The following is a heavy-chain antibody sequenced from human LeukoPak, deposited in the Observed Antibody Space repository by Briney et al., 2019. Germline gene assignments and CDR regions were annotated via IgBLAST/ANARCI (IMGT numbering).Heavy chain of an antibody. V-gene: IGHV3-21*01. D-gene: IGHD2-8*01. J-gene: IGHJ3*02. CDR1: GFTFSYYD. CDR2: ISSTTTYI. Sequence: GGSLRLSCAASGFTFSYYDFHGVRQAPGKGLQWVSSISSTTTYIYYADSLKGRFTISRDNTRNSLYLQMNSLTAEDTAVYYCAREWSDAFDIWGQGTMVTVSS. CDR3: AREWSDAFDI.